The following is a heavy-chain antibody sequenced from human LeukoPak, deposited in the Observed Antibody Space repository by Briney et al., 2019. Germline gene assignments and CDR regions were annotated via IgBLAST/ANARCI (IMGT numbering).Heavy chain of an antibody. CDR2: INVGKGNT. CDR3: VREGLKGLDY. D-gene: IGHD5-12*01. Sequence: GASVKVSCKASGYTFTALAMHWVRQAPGQRLQWMGWINVGKGNTKYSQKFQGRLTITRDTSASTAYMELSSLGSEGTAVYYCVREGLKGLDYWGQGNLVTVSS. V-gene: IGHV1-3*01. CDR1: GYTFTALA. J-gene: IGHJ4*02.